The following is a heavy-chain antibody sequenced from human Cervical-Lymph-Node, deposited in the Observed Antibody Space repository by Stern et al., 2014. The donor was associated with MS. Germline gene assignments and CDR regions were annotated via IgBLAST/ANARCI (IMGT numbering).Heavy chain of an antibody. V-gene: IGHV3-9*01. CDR2: ISWNSDTV. J-gene: IGHJ4*02. CDR1: GFTFDDYA. Sequence: VQLVQSGGGLVQPGRSLRLSCAASGFTFDDYAMHWVRQAPGKGLEWVSGISWNSDTVGYADSVKGRFTLSRDNAKNSLYLQMNSLRAEDTALYYCAKDLAAVQLWPDNWGQGTLVTVSS. CDR3: AKDLAAVQLWPDN. D-gene: IGHD5-18*01.